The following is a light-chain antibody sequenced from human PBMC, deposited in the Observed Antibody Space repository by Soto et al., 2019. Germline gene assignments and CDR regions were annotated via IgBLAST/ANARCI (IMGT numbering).Light chain of an antibody. CDR3: QQRTHWPPLT. Sequence: EIVLTQSPATLSLSPGERATLSCRASQSVGSSLVWYQHKPGQAPRLLIYDASNRATGIPARFSGSGSGTDFTLTISNLAPEDFAVYYCQQRTHWPPLTFGGGTKAEIK. CDR1: QSVGSS. J-gene: IGKJ4*01. CDR2: DAS. V-gene: IGKV3-11*01.